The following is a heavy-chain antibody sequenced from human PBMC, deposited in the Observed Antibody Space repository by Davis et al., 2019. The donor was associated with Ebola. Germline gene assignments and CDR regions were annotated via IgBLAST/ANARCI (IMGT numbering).Heavy chain of an antibody. CDR3: ATHLMDDYYYYYMDV. CDR1: GYSFTSYW. J-gene: IGHJ6*03. Sequence: PGGSLRLSCKGSGYSFTSYWIGWVRQMPGKGLEWMGIIYPGDSDTRYSPSFQGQVTISADKSISTAYLQWSSLKASDTAMYYCATHLMDDYYYYYMDVWGKGTTVTVSS. V-gene: IGHV5-51*01. CDR2: IYPGDSDT. D-gene: IGHD3-10*01.